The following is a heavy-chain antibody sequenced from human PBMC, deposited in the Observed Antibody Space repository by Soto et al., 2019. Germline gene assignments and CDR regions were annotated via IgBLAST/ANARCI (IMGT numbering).Heavy chain of an antibody. D-gene: IGHD6-13*01. V-gene: IGHV1-46*01. CDR2: INPSGGST. CDR3: ARGRGYSSSWYLTPEYFDY. Sequence: ASVKVSCKASGYTFTSYCMHWVRQAPGQGLEWMGIINPSGGSTSYAQKFQGRVTMTRDTSTSTVYMELSSLRSEDTAVYYCARGRGYSSSWYLTPEYFDYWGQGTLVTVSS. J-gene: IGHJ4*02. CDR1: GYTFTSYC.